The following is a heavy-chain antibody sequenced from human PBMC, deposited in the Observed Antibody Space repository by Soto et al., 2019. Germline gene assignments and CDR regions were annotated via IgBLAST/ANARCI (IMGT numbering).Heavy chain of an antibody. D-gene: IGHD2-15*01. CDR3: VKQAHGLDGVAFDY. Sequence: GGSLRLSCSPSAFISSESPIYWVRQVPGKGLEAISAVSTSGRSTYYADSVKDRFTISRDNSKNTLFLQMGSLRPEDTAIYYCVKQAHGLDGVAFDYWGQGTQVTVSS. V-gene: IGHV3-64D*06. J-gene: IGHJ4*02. CDR2: VSTSGRST. CDR1: AFISSESP.